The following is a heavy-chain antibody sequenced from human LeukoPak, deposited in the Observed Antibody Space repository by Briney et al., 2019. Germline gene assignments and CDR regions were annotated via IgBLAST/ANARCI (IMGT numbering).Heavy chain of an antibody. D-gene: IGHD6-13*01. CDR1: GFTFSSYA. CDR3: AKPLSAASGTDFDY. V-gene: IGHV3-23*01. J-gene: IGHJ4*02. CDR2: ISGSGTAT. Sequence: AGGSLRLSCAASGFTFSSYAMSWVRQAPGKGLQWVSAISGSGTATYYADSLKGRFTISRDNSKNTLYLQMNSLRAEDTAVYYCAKPLSAASGTDFDYWGQGTLVTVS.